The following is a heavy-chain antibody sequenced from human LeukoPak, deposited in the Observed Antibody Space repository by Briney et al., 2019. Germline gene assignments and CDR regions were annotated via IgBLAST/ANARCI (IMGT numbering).Heavy chain of an antibody. D-gene: IGHD3-3*01. CDR3: ATFYDFWSGSPGDFDYYYYMDV. J-gene: IGHJ6*03. Sequence: SSVKVSCHASGGPFRNYAISWVRQAPGQGLEWMGGIIPIFGTANYAQKFQGRVTITADESTSTAYMELSSLRSEDTAVYYCATFYDFWSGSPGDFDYYYYMDVWGKGTTVTVSS. CDR1: GGPFRNYA. CDR2: IIPIFGTA. V-gene: IGHV1-69*01.